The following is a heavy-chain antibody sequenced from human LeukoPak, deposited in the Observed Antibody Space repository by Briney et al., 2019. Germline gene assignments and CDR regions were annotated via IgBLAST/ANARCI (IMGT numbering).Heavy chain of an antibody. V-gene: IGHV3-21*01. CDR3: ARDSYYDSSGYYLDAFDI. CDR1: GFTFSSYS. D-gene: IGHD3-22*01. Sequence: PGGSLRLSCAASGFTFSSYSMNWVRQAPGKGLEGVSSISSSRSYIYYADSVKGRFTISRDNAKNSLYLQMNSLRAEDTAVYYCARDSYYDSSGYYLDAFDIWGQGTMVTVSS. CDR2: ISSSRSYI. J-gene: IGHJ3*02.